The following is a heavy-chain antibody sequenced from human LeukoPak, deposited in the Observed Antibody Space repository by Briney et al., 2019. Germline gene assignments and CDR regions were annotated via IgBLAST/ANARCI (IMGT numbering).Heavy chain of an antibody. CDR1: GFTFNNYW. Sequence: GGSLRLSCAASGFTFNNYWIHWVRQVPGKGLVWVSRINNDGSSASYVDSVKGRFTISRDNAKNTLFLQMNSLRAEDTAVYYCARDNPTVTLDYWGQGTLVTVSS. D-gene: IGHD4-11*01. CDR3: ARDNPTVTLDY. V-gene: IGHV3-74*01. CDR2: INNDGSSA. J-gene: IGHJ4*02.